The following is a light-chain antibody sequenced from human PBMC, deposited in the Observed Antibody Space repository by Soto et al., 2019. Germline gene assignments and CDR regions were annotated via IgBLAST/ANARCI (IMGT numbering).Light chain of an antibody. J-gene: IGLJ2*01. CDR1: SGHSSYA. CDR3: QTWDTGLDRV. V-gene: IGLV4-69*01. CDR2: LNSDGSH. Sequence: QPVLTQSPSASASLGASVKLTCTLSSGHSSYAIAWHQQQPEKGPRYLMKLNSDGSHSKGDGIPDRFSGSSSGAERYLTISRLQSEDEADYYCQTWDTGLDRVFGGGTKLTVL.